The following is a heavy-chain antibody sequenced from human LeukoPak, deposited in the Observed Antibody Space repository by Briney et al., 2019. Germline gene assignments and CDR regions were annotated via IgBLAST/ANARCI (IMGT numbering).Heavy chain of an antibody. CDR1: GYTFTSYD. D-gene: IGHD1-26*01. V-gene: IGHV1-8*03. Sequence: ASVKVSCKASGYTFTSYDINWVRQATGQGLEWMGWMNPNSGNTGYAQKFQGRVTITRNTSISTAYMELSSLRSEVTAVYYCARGWELYDAFDIWGQGTMVTVSS. J-gene: IGHJ3*02. CDR3: ARGWELYDAFDI. CDR2: MNPNSGNT.